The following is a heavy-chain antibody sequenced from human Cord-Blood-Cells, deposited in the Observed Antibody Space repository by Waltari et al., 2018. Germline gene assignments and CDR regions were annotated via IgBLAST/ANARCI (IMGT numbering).Heavy chain of an antibody. Sequence: QVQLQESGPGLVKPSETLSLTCTVSGGSVSSGSYYWSWIRQPPGKGLEWIGYIYYSGSTNYNPALKSRVTISVDTSKNQFSLKLSSVTAADTAVYYCARERDIVVVVAAYDAFDIWGQGTMVTVSS. D-gene: IGHD2-15*01. CDR1: GGSVSSGSYY. J-gene: IGHJ3*02. CDR3: ARERDIVVVVAAYDAFDI. V-gene: IGHV4-61*01. CDR2: IYYSGST.